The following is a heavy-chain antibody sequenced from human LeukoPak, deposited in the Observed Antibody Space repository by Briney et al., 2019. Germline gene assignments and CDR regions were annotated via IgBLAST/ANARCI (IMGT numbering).Heavy chain of an antibody. CDR1: GFTFSSYA. D-gene: IGHD4-23*01. Sequence: GRSLRPSCSPSGFTFSSYAMSWVRHAPGKWPEWVSAIRGSGGSTYYADSVKGRFTISRDNSKNTLYLQMNSLRAEDTAVYYCAKARYGGNSDYYYYMDVWGKGTTVTVSS. CDR3: AKARYGGNSDYYYYMDV. V-gene: IGHV3-23*01. J-gene: IGHJ6*03. CDR2: IRGSGGST.